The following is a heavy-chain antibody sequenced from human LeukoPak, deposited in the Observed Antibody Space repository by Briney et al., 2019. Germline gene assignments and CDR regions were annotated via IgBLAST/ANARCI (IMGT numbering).Heavy chain of an antibody. Sequence: SETLSLTCSVSGGSISTYYWSWIRQHPGKGLEWIGHIYYSGTSFYNPSLTSRVTISVDTSKNQFSLKLTSVNDADTAVYYCARIERSSYSLGFDYWGQGTLVTVSS. V-gene: IGHV4-59*06. CDR3: ARIERSSYSLGFDY. CDR2: IYYSGTS. D-gene: IGHD6-6*01. J-gene: IGHJ4*02. CDR1: GGSISTYY.